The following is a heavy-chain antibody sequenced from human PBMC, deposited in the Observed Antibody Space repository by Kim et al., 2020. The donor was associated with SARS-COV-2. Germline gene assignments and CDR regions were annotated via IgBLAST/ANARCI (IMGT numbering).Heavy chain of an antibody. V-gene: IGHV4-59*08. CDR2: IYYSGST. CDR1: GGSISSYY. D-gene: IGHD3-10*01. Sequence: SETLSLTCTVSGGSISSYYWSWIRQPPGKGLEWIGYIYYSGSTNYNPSLKSRVTISVDTSKNQFSLKLSSVTAADTAVYYCASHYYGSGSYYNMFDYWGQGTVVTVSS. J-gene: IGHJ4*02. CDR3: ASHYYGSGSYYNMFDY.